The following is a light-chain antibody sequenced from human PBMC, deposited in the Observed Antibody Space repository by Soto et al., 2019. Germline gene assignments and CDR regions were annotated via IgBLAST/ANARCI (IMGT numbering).Light chain of an antibody. V-gene: IGLV4-60*02. CDR2: LEGSGSY. Sequence: QPVLTQSSSASASLGSSVKLTCTLSTGHSGYIIAWHQQQPGKAPRYLMKLEGSGSYDKGSGVPDRFSGSSSGADRYLTISNLQFEDEADYYCETWDRNTRVFGGGTKLTVL. CDR1: TGHSGYI. J-gene: IGLJ3*02. CDR3: ETWDRNTRV.